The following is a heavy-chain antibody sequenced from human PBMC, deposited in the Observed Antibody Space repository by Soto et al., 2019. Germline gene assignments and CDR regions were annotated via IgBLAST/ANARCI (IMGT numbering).Heavy chain of an antibody. CDR3: ATLAGGYDWVDY. V-gene: IGHV3-30*03. J-gene: IGHJ4*02. CDR2: ISYDGSNK. CDR1: GFTFSSYG. D-gene: IGHD5-12*01. Sequence: QVQLVESGGGVVQPGRSLRLSCAASGFTFSSYGMHWVRQAPGKGLEWVAVISYDGSNKYYADSVKGRFTISRDNSKNTLDLQMNSLRAEDTAVYYCATLAGGYDWVDYWGQGTLVTVSS.